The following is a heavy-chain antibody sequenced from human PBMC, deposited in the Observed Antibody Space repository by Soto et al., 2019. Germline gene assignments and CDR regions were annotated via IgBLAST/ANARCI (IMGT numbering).Heavy chain of an antibody. CDR2: ISSSSSYI. J-gene: IGHJ6*02. Sequence: GGSLRLSCAASGFTFSSYSMNWVRQAPGKGLEWVSSISSSSSYIYYADSVKGRFTISRDNAKNSLYLQMNSLRAEDTAVYYCARGRQGGYYYYGMDVWGQGTTVTVSS. V-gene: IGHV3-21*01. CDR3: ARGRQGGYYYYGMDV. CDR1: GFTFSSYS.